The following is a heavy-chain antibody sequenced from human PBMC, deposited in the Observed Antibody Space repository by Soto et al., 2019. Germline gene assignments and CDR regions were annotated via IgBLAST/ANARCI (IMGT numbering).Heavy chain of an antibody. CDR1: GGSISSYY. V-gene: IGHV4-59*01. Sequence: SETLSLTCTVSGGSISSYYWSWIRQPPGKGLEWIGYIYYSGSTNYNPSLKSRVTISVDTSNNQFSLKLSSVTAADTAVYYCARDLGYCSSTSCYAGGRFDPWGQGTLVTVSS. J-gene: IGHJ5*02. CDR2: IYYSGST. D-gene: IGHD2-2*01. CDR3: ARDLGYCSSTSCYAGGRFDP.